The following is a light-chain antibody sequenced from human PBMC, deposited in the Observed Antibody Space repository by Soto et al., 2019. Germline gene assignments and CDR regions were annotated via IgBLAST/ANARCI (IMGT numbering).Light chain of an antibody. J-gene: IGKJ1*01. Sequence: DIHMTHSPSSVSASVVDRVTLTCRASQDISQYLAWYQQRPGKVPKLLIYYASTLQSGVPSRFSGSGSGTEFTLTISSLQPEDVATYYCLKYTKDAPGTFGQGTKVDIK. CDR1: QDISQY. CDR2: YAS. CDR3: LKYTKDAPGT. V-gene: IGKV1-27*01.